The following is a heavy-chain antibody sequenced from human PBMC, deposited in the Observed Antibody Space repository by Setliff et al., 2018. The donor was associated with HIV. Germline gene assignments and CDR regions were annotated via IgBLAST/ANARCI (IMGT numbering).Heavy chain of an antibody. J-gene: IGHJ3*02. V-gene: IGHV1-2*06. Sequence: RASVKVSCKAFGYTFTGYFIHWVRQAPGQGLEWMGQINPNRGDTKSHHKFADRLIMSRDTSLTTVYMELTSLRSDDTAVYYCARVSSFNKTIREAFDIWGQGTLVTVSS. CDR2: INPNRGDT. CDR1: GYTFTGYF. CDR3: ARVSSFNKTIREAFDI. D-gene: IGHD1-20*01.